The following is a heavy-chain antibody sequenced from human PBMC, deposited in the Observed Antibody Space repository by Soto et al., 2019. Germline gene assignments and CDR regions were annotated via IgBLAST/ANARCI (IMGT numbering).Heavy chain of an antibody. J-gene: IGHJ4*02. Sequence: GGSLRLSCAASGFSFSSYSMHWVRQAPGKGLEWVTVISDDGSNKYYADSVQGRFTISRDKSKNTLYLQMNSLSAEDTAVYYCAKSYSSSWLYYFDYWGQGTLVTVSS. D-gene: IGHD6-13*01. CDR2: ISDDGSNK. CDR1: GFSFSSYS. CDR3: AKSYSSSWLYYFDY. V-gene: IGHV3-30*18.